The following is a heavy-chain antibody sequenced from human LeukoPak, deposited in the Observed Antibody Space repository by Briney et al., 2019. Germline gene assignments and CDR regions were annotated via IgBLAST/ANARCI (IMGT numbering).Heavy chain of an antibody. CDR2: IHHSGRL. V-gene: IGHV4-4*02. CDR1: GDSIGSNKW. J-gene: IGHJ4*02. Sequence: SETLSLTCAVSGDSIGSNKWWTWVRQPPGKGLEWIGEIHHSGRLNYSPSLKGRVTISVDKSKNHFSLNLNSITPADTAIYYCARGGDWKFGYWGQGALVTVSS. CDR3: ARGGDWKFGY. D-gene: IGHD1-1*01.